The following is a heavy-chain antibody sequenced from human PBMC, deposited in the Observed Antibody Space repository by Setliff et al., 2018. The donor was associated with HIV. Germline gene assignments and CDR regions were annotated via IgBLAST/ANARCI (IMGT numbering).Heavy chain of an antibody. CDR1: GYTFATYG. CDR2: ISAFNGPT. D-gene: IGHD4-17*01. CDR3: ARSPGDYLFDY. J-gene: IGHJ4*02. V-gene: IGHV1-18*01. Sequence: ASVKVSCKASGYTFATYGISWLRQAPGQGLEWMGWISAFNGPTNYAQKFQGRVTITPDTSTSTAYMELRSLRSEDTAVYYCARSPGDYLFDYWGQGTLVTVSS.